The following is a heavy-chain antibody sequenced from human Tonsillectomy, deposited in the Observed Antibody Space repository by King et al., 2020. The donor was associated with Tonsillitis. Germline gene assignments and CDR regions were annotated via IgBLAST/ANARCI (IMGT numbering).Heavy chain of an antibody. Sequence: LQLVQSGGGVVQPGRSLRLSCAASGFTFSIYAMHWVRQAPGKGLEWVAVISYDGSNKYYADSVRGRITISRDNSKNTLYLEMNSLRAEDTAVYYCASDHYYYYYRDVWGKGTTVTVSS. CDR1: GFTFSIYA. J-gene: IGHJ6*03. CDR2: ISYDGSNK. V-gene: IGHV3-30-3*01. CDR3: ASDHYYYYYRDV.